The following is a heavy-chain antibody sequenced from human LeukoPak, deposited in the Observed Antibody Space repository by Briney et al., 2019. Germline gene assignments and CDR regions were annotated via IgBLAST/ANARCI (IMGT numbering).Heavy chain of an antibody. Sequence: SVKVSCKASGGTFSSYAISWVRQAPGQGLEWMGRIIPILGIANYAQKFQGRVTITADKSTSTAYMELSSLRSEDTAVYYCARGGFYSGSYYGYWGQGTLVTVSS. CDR2: IIPILGIA. CDR1: GGTFSSYA. J-gene: IGHJ4*02. V-gene: IGHV1-69*04. CDR3: ARGGFYSGSYYGY. D-gene: IGHD1-26*01.